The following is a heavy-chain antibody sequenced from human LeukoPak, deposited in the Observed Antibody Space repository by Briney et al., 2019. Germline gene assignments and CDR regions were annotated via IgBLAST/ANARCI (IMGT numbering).Heavy chain of an antibody. V-gene: IGHV3-7*02. CDR3: ARKSYASGLHYFDY. CDR1: GFTFSSYW. D-gene: IGHD3-10*01. Sequence: GGSLRLSCVGSGFTFSSYWMSWVRQAPGKGLEWVANIKQDGSEKNYVDSVKGRLTISRDNAKNSLYLQMNSLRDEDTAVYYCARKSYASGLHYFDYWGQGILVTVSS. CDR2: IKQDGSEK. J-gene: IGHJ4*02.